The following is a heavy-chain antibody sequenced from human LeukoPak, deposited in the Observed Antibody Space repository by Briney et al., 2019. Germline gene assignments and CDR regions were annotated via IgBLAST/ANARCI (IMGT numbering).Heavy chain of an antibody. CDR2: IYHSGST. CDR1: GGSISSSNW. Sequence: PSETLSLTCAVSGGSISSSNWWSWVRQPPGKGLEWIGEIYHSGSTNYNPSLKSRVTISVDKSKNQFSLKLSSVTAADTAVYYCARGDAWIGHPGAFDIWGQGTMVTVSS. D-gene: IGHD5-12*01. CDR3: ARGDAWIGHPGAFDI. V-gene: IGHV4-4*02. J-gene: IGHJ3*02.